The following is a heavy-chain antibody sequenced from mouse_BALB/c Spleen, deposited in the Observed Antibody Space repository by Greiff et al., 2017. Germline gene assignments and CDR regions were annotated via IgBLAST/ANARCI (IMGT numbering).Heavy chain of an antibody. CDR1: GYTFTSYW. CDR2: IYPGDGDT. Sequence: QVHVKQSGAELARPGASVKLSCKASGYTFTSYWMQWVKQRPGQGLEWIGAIYPGDGDTRYTQKFKGKATLTADKSSSTAYMQLSSLASEDSAVYYCARDPWFAYWGQGTLVTVSA. CDR3: ARDPWFAY. J-gene: IGHJ3*01. V-gene: IGHV1-87*01.